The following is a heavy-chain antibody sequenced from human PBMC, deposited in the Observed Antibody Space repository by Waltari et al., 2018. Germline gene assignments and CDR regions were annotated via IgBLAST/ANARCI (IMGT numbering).Heavy chain of an antibody. CDR3: AKSMAVAGTADYFDY. V-gene: IGHV3-9*01. CDR2: ISWNSGSI. J-gene: IGHJ4*02. CDR1: GFTFDDYA. Sequence: EVQLVESGGGLVQPGRSLRLSCAASGFTFDDYAMHWVRQAPGKGLEWVSGISWNSGSIGYADSVKGRFTISRDNAKNSLYLQMNSLRAEDTALHYCAKSMAVAGTADYFDYWGQGTLVTVSS. D-gene: IGHD6-19*01.